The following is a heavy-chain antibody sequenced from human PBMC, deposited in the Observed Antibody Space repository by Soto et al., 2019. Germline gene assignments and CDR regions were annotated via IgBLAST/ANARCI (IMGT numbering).Heavy chain of an antibody. CDR1: GFTFSSYG. CDR2: ISDDGSNK. V-gene: IGHV3-30*03. J-gene: IGHJ6*03. D-gene: IGHD3-10*01. CDR3: GRARPGHHIDV. Sequence: GGSLRLSCAASGFTFSSYGMHWVRQAPGKGLEWVAVISDDGSNKYYADSVKGRFTISRDNAKNTLYLQMNSLRAEDAAVYYCGRARPGHHIDVWGTGTTVTVSS.